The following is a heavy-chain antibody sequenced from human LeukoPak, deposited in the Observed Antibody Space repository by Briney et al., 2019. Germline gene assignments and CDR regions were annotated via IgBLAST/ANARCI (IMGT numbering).Heavy chain of an antibody. J-gene: IGHJ5*02. CDR2: INHSGST. D-gene: IGHD3-10*01. Sequence: PSETLSLTCAVSGGSISSSNWWSWVRPPPGKGLEWIGEINHSGSTNYNPSLKSRVTISVDTSKNQFSLRLSSVTAADTAVYYCARAGDQPWGQGTLVTVSS. CDR3: ARAGDQP. CDR1: GGSISSSNW. V-gene: IGHV4-4*02.